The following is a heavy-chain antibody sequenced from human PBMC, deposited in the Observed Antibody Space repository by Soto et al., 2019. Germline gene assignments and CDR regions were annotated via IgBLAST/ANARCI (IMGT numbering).Heavy chain of an antibody. J-gene: IGHJ4*02. CDR1: GGSISSGGYY. D-gene: IGHD6-13*01. V-gene: IGHV4-31*03. CDR2: IYYSGST. CDR3: ARAQYSSSWYKTDY. Sequence: SETLSLTCTVSGGSISSGGYYWSWIRQHPGKGLEWIGYIYYSGSTYYNPSLKSRVTISVDTSKNQFSLKLSSVTAADTAVYYCARAQYSSSWYKTDYRGQGNLVTVSS.